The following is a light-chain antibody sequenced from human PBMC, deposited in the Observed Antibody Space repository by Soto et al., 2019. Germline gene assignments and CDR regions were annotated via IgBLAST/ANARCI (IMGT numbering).Light chain of an antibody. J-gene: IGKJ4*01. Sequence: EIVLTQSTATLSLSPGERATLSCRASQSVSSYLAWYQQKPGQAPRLLIYDASNRATGIPARFSGSGPGTDFTLTISSLEAEDFAVYYCHQRSNWPPLTFGGGTNVAIK. CDR1: QSVSSY. CDR2: DAS. CDR3: HQRSNWPPLT. V-gene: IGKV3-11*01.